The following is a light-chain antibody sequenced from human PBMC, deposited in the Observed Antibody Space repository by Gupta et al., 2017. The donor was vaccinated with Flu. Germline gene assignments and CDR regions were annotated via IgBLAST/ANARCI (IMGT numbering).Light chain of an antibody. J-gene: IGLJ2*01. Sequence: AAWPCDLISCSGSSSNIGNNAVNWYQQLPGKAPKLLIYYDDLLPSGVSDRFSGSQSGTSASLAIRGLQSEDEAAYYCAAWDGSLKGLV. V-gene: IGLV1-36*01. CDR3: AAWDGSLKGLV. CDR2: YDD. CDR1: SSNIGNNA.